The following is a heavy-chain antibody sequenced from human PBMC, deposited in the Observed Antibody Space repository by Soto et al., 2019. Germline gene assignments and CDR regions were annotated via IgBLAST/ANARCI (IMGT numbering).Heavy chain of an antibody. CDR2: IIPLFNTP. D-gene: IGHD3-22*01. Sequence: QVQLVQSGPEVKMPGSSVQVSCKASGDTFDRFGFSWVRQAPGQGLEWMGGIIPLFNTPDYAQRCQGRITINADKSTTKVYMELSSLRSEDTAIYYCAGAWPRGTMRVVDSENYDVDVWGQGTTVTVSS. CDR3: AGAWPRGTMRVVDSENYDVDV. J-gene: IGHJ6*02. V-gene: IGHV1-69*06. CDR1: GDTFDRFG.